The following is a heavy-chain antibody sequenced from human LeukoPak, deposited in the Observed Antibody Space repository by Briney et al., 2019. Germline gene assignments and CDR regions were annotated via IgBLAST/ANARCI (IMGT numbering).Heavy chain of an antibody. J-gene: IGHJ4*02. CDR1: GFTFSSYA. CDR2: ISGSGGST. Sequence: GGSLRLSCAASGFTFSSYAMSWVRQAPGKGLEWVSAISGSGGSTYYADSVKGRSTISRDNSKNTLYLQMNSLRAEDTAVYYCAKGNTIFGVVIIPVLWFDYWGQGTLVTVSS. V-gene: IGHV3-23*01. D-gene: IGHD3-3*01. CDR3: AKGNTIFGVVIIPVLWFDY.